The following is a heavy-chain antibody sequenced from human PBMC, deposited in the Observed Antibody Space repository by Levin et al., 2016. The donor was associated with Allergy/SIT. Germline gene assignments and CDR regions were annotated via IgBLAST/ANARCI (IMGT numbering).Heavy chain of an antibody. V-gene: IGHV4-34*01. J-gene: IGHJ4*02. Sequence: WIRQPPGKGLEWIGEINHSGSTNYNPSLKSRVTISVDTSKNQFSLKLSSVTAADTAVYYCARGITDGSGSYVFGYWGQGTLVTVSS. CDR2: INHSGST. D-gene: IGHD3-10*01. CDR3: ARGITDGSGSYVFGY.